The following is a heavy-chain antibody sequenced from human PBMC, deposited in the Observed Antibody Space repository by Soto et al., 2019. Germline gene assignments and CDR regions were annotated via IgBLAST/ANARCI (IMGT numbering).Heavy chain of an antibody. CDR3: ARDRSSVYYDFWSGYYTWGYYYGMDV. Sequence: ASVKVSCKASGYTFTSYGISWVRQAPGQGLEWMGWISAYNGNTNYAQKLQGRVTMTTDTSTSTAYMELRSLRSDDTAVYYCARDRSSVYYDFWSGYYTWGYYYGMDVWGQGTTVTVSS. J-gene: IGHJ6*02. V-gene: IGHV1-18*01. CDR2: ISAYNGNT. CDR1: GYTFTSYG. D-gene: IGHD3-3*01.